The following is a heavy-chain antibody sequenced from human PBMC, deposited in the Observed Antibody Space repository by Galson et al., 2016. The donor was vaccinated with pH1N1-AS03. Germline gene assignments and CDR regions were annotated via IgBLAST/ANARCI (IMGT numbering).Heavy chain of an antibody. CDR2: IFYIGDT. D-gene: IGHD2-15*01. V-gene: IGHV4-59*08. J-gene: IGHJ6*02. Sequence: LSLTCTVSGGSVNGYYWTWIRQPPGKGLEWIGQIFYIGDTLYTPSLRGRVTMSVDTSKNQLSLRLSSVTAADPAVYYCGRHLRSSYSMDVWGQGTTVTVSS. CDR3: GRHLRSSYSMDV. CDR1: GGSVNGYY.